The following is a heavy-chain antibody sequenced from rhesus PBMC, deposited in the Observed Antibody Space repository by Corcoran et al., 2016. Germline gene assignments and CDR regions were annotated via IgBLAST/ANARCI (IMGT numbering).Heavy chain of an antibody. CDR1: GYSISRGYY. CDR2: ISGSSGST. CDR3: ARAEGSSDVGCDY. V-gene: IGHV4-99*02. J-gene: IGHJ4*01. D-gene: IGHD4-29*01. Sequence: QVQLQESGPGLVKPSETLSLTCAVSGYSISRGYYWGWCRQPPGKGLEYIGYISGSSGSTYYNPSLKSRVTISKDTSKNQFSLKLSSVTAADTAVYYCARAEGSSDVGCDYWGQGVLVTVSS.